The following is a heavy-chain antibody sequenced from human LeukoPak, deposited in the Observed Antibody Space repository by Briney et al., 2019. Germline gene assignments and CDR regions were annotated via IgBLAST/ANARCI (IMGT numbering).Heavy chain of an antibody. D-gene: IGHD5-24*01. J-gene: IGHJ4*02. Sequence: PSETLSLTCTVSGGSISSYYWSWIRQPPGKGLEWIGYISYTGGTNYNPSLKSRVTISVDTSKNQFSLKLSSVTAADTAVYYCARVPPLSRPYNGNNYYFDYWGQGTLVTVSS. CDR2: ISYTGGT. CDR1: GGSISSYY. CDR3: ARVPPLSRPYNGNNYYFDY. V-gene: IGHV4-59*01.